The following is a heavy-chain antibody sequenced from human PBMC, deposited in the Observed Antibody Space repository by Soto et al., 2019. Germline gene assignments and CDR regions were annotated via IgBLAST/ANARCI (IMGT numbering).Heavy chain of an antibody. D-gene: IGHD2-15*01. CDR1: GFTFNIYW. CDR3: ARDQTYTPDY. J-gene: IGHJ4*02. V-gene: IGHV3-74*01. CDR2: INSDGSST. Sequence: GGSLRLSCAASGFTFNIYWMHWVRQAPGKGLVWVSRINSDGSSTTYADSVKGRFTISRDNAKNTLYLQMNSLRAEDTAVCYCARDQTYTPDYWGQGTLVTVSS.